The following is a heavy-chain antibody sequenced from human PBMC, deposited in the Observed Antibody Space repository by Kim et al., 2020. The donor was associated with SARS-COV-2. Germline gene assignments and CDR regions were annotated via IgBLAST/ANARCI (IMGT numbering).Heavy chain of an antibody. CDR3: ARDRGGEYYLDSSGLYY. CDR2: ISYSGST. D-gene: IGHD3-22*01. CDR1: GGSISSYY. J-gene: IGHJ6*03. Sequence: SETLSLTCTVSGGSISSYYWSWIRQPPGKGLEWIWYISYSGSTNYNPSLKSRVTISVDTSKNQFSLKLSSLTAADTAVYYCARDRGGEYYLDSSGLYY. V-gene: IGHV4-59*01.